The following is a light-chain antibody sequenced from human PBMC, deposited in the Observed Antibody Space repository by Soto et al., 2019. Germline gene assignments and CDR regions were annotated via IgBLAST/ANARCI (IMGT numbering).Light chain of an antibody. CDR3: HQYNNWWT. V-gene: IGKV3-15*01. Sequence: EIVMTQSPATLSVSPGERATLSCRASQTVSTSLAWYQQKPGQAPRLLIYGASTRASRVPARFSGSGSGTEFTLTISSLQSEDSAVYYCHQYNNWWTFGQGTKVEIK. CDR1: QTVSTS. J-gene: IGKJ1*01. CDR2: GAS.